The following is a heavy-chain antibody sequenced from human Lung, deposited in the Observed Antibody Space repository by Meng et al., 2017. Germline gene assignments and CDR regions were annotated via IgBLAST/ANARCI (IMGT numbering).Heavy chain of an antibody. Sequence: VQVPPGGAGLLEPSETLPLPCFCSGGSFSDYYWSWIRQPPGKGLEWIGEINHSGSTNYNPSLESRATISVDTSQNNLSLKLSSVTAADSAVYYCARGPTTMAHDFDYWGQGTLVTVSS. J-gene: IGHJ4*02. CDR2: INHSGST. D-gene: IGHD4-11*01. CDR3: ARGPTTMAHDFDY. V-gene: IGHV4-34*01. CDR1: GGSFSDYY.